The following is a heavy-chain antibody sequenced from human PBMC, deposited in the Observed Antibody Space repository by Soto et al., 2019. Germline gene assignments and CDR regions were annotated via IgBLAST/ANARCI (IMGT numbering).Heavy chain of an antibody. D-gene: IGHD2-8*01. CDR1: GFTFSGYS. V-gene: IGHV3-21*01. CDR3: ARGFRNGFNV. CDR2: ISGPSIYI. J-gene: IGHJ6*02. Sequence: EVQLEESGGGLVKPGGSLRLSCVASGFTFSGYSINWVRQAPGKGLEWVSYISGPSIYIYYADSVKGRFTISRDNAKSAVYLQMNSMRAEDTAVYYCARGFRNGFNVWGQGPTVSVSS.